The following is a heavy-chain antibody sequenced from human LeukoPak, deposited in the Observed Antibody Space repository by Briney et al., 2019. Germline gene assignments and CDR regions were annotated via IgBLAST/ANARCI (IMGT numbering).Heavy chain of an antibody. CDR1: GFTVSSNY. V-gene: IGHV3-66*01. J-gene: IGHJ6*03. Sequence: GGSLRLSCAASGFTVSSNYMSWVRQAPGKGLEWVSVIYSGGSTYYADSVKGRFTISRDNSKNTLYLQMNSLRAEDTAVYYCAKDSAFYYIDVWGKGTTVIISS. CDR3: AKDSAFYYIDV. D-gene: IGHD3-10*01. CDR2: IYSGGST.